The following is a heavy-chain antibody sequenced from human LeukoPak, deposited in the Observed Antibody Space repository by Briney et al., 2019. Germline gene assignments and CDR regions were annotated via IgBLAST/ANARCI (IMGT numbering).Heavy chain of an antibody. J-gene: IGHJ4*02. CDR2: TGSAGVST. Sequence: GGSLRLSCAASGFTFSSYAMNWVRQAPGKGLEWVSGTGSAGVSTFYADSVKGRFTVSRDNSKNTLSLQMNSLRAEDTAVYYCAKDPGVVPAHYFDYWGQGTLVTVSS. D-gene: IGHD2-2*01. V-gene: IGHV3-23*01. CDR1: GFTFSSYA. CDR3: AKDPGVVPAHYFDY.